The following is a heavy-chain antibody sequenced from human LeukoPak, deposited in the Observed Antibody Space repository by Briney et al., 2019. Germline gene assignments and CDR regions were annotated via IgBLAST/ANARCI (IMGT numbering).Heavy chain of an antibody. CDR2: ISAYNGNT. V-gene: IGHV1-18*01. CDR3: ARVGDCSSTSCYRDWFDP. D-gene: IGHD2-2*01. J-gene: IGHJ5*02. Sequence: GASVKVSCKASGGTFSSYAISWVRQAPGQGLEWMGWISAYNGNTNYAQKLQGRVTMTTDTSTSTAYMELRSLRSDDTAVYYCARVGDCSSTSCYRDWFDPWGQGTLVTVSS. CDR1: GGTFSSYA.